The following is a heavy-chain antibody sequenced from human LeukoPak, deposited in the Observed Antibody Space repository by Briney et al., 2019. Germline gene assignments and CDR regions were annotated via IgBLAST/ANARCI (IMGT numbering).Heavy chain of an antibody. V-gene: IGHV3-23*01. Sequence: GGSLRLSCAASGSTFGSFPMSWVRQTPGKGLEWVSAISSDSANTWYADSVKGRFTISRDNTKNILFLQLNSLRAEDTAIYYCTKRRDSGGPFDYWGQGSLVAVYS. CDR2: ISSDSANT. CDR1: GSTFGSFP. J-gene: IGHJ4*02. D-gene: IGHD5-24*01. CDR3: TKRRDSGGPFDY.